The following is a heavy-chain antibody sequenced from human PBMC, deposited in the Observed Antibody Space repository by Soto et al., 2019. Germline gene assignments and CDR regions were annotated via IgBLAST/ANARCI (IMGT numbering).Heavy chain of an antibody. V-gene: IGHV1-69*06. Sequence: SVKVSCKXSGDTSSNYGVSWVRQAPGQGLEWMGGILPVFGTTTYARNFQGRITITADKSTSTVYMELTSLRSDDTATYYCARDPDEVVGTDYHYYGMDVWDQGATVTVSS. D-gene: IGHD1-26*01. J-gene: IGHJ6*02. CDR2: ILPVFGTT. CDR1: GDTSSNYG. CDR3: ARDPDEVVGTDYHYYGMDV.